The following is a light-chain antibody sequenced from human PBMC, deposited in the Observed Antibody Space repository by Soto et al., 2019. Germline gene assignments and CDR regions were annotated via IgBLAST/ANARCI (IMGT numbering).Light chain of an antibody. J-gene: IGLJ1*01. Sequence: QSALTQPASVSGSPGQSITISCTGTSSDVGGYKYVSWYQQHPGKAPKILIYDVSNRPSGVSNRFSGSKSGNTASLTISGLQAEDEADYYCSSYTSSSTRVFGTGTKVTVL. CDR3: SSYTSSSTRV. CDR1: SSDVGGYKY. CDR2: DVS. V-gene: IGLV2-14*01.